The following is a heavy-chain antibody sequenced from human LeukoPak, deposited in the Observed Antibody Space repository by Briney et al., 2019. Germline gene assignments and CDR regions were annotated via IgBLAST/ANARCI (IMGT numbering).Heavy chain of an antibody. V-gene: IGHV3-9*01. CDR2: ISWNSGSI. J-gene: IGHJ3*02. D-gene: IGHD3-22*01. CDR1: GFTFDDYA. Sequence: PGGSLRLSCAASGFTFDDYAMHWVRQAPGKGLEWVSGISWNSGSIGYADSVKGRFTISRDNAKSSLYLQMNSLRAEDTALYYCAKVLSDYYDSSGAFDIWGQGTMVTVSS. CDR3: AKVLSDYYDSSGAFDI.